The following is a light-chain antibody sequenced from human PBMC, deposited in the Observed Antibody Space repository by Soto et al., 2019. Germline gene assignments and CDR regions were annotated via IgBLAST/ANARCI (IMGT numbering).Light chain of an antibody. V-gene: IGLV2-8*01. Sequence: QSALTQPPSASGSPGQSVAISCTGTSSDVGGYNYVSWYQRHPGKAPKLMIYEVSKRPSGVPDRFSGSKSGNTASLTISGLQAEDEADYYCCSYAGRYTYIFGTGTKVTVL. CDR3: CSYAGRYTYI. J-gene: IGLJ1*01. CDR1: SSDVGGYNY. CDR2: EVS.